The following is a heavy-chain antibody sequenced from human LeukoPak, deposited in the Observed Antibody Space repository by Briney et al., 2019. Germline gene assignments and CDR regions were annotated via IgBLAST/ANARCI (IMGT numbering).Heavy chain of an antibody. V-gene: IGHV4-38-2*01. Sequence: KPSETLSLSCGVSGDSINSGHYWGWIRQPPGKGLEWIGSMYHSGSTCYNPCLKSRVTISIDTSKNQFSLKLRSVTAAGTAVYYCARASDPLNWYFDLWGRGTLVTVSS. J-gene: IGHJ2*01. CDR2: MYHSGST. CDR3: ARASDPLNWYFDL. CDR1: GDSINSGHY. D-gene: IGHD4/OR15-4a*01.